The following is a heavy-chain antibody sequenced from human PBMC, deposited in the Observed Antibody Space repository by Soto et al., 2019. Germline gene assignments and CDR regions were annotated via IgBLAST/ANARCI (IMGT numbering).Heavy chain of an antibody. V-gene: IGHV4-59*01. CDR3: ARVFMVRGVTMIDY. CDR2: IYYSGST. CDR1: GGSISSYY. J-gene: IGHJ4*02. D-gene: IGHD3-10*01. Sequence: SETLSLTCTASGGSISSYYWSWIRQPPGKGLEWIGYIYYSGSTNYNPSLKSRVTISVDTSKNQFSLKLSSVTAADTAVYYCARVFMVRGVTMIDYWGQGTLVTVSS.